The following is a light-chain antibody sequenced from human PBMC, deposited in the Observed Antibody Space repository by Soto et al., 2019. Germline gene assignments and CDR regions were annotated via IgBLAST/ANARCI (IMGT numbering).Light chain of an antibody. Sequence: QSVLTQPPSASGTPGQRVTISCSGRSSNIGSNIVSWYQQLPGTAPKLVIFRDNQRPSGVPDRFSGSKSGTSASLAINGLQSEDEADYYCAAWDDSLNGFYVFGTGTKLTVL. V-gene: IGLV1-44*01. CDR2: RDN. J-gene: IGLJ1*01. CDR1: SSNIGSNI. CDR3: AAWDDSLNGFYV.